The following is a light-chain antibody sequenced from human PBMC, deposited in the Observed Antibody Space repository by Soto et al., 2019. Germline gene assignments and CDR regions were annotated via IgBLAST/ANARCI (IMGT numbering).Light chain of an antibody. V-gene: IGLV2-14*01. CDR3: SSYASSNTQI. CDR1: SSDVGGYNY. J-gene: IGLJ2*01. CDR2: DVS. Sequence: QSALTQPASVSGSPGQSITVSCIGTSSDVGGYNYVSWYQQHPGKAPKLMIHDVSNRPSGVSNRFSGSKSGNTASLTISGLQAEDEASYYCSSYASSNTQIFGGGTKLTVL.